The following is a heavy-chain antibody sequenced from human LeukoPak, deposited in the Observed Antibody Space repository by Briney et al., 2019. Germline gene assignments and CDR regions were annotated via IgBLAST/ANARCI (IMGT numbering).Heavy chain of an antibody. CDR1: GGSISSYY. D-gene: IGHD4-23*01. Sequence: SETLSLTCTVSGGSISSYYWSWIRQPPGKGLEWIGYVYYSGSTNYNPSLKSRVTISVDTSKNQFSLKLSSVTAADTAVYYCARGAPRYGGSYWGQGTLVTVSS. V-gene: IGHV4-59*01. CDR2: VYYSGST. J-gene: IGHJ4*02. CDR3: ARGAPRYGGSY.